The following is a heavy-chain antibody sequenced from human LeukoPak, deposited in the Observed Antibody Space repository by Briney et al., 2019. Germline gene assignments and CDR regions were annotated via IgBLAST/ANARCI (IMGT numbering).Heavy chain of an antibody. CDR3: PRPTPDFWSGYPFDY. CDR1: GGTFSSYA. CDR2: IIPIFGTA. D-gene: IGHD3-3*01. Sequence: SVKVSCKASGGTFSSYAISWVRQAPGQGREWMGGIIPIFGTANYAQKFQGRATITTDDSTSTAYMELSSLSSADTAVSYCPRPTPDFWSGYPFDYWGQGTLVTVSS. J-gene: IGHJ4*02. V-gene: IGHV1-69*05.